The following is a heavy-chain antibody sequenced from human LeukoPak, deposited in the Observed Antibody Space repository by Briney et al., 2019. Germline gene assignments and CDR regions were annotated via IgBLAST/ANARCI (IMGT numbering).Heavy chain of an antibody. CDR3: ARDFADYYDSSGYFY. Sequence: PGGSLRLSCAASGFTFSSYWMRWVRQAPGKGLEWVANIKQDGSEKYYVDSVKGRFTISRDNAKNSLYLQMNSLRAEDTAVYYCARDFADYYDSSGYFYWGQGTLVTVSS. CDR2: IKQDGSEK. CDR1: GFTFSSYW. J-gene: IGHJ4*02. V-gene: IGHV3-7*01. D-gene: IGHD3-22*01.